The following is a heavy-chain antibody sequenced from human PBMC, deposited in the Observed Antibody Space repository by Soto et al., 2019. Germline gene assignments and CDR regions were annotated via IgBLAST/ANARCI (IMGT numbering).Heavy chain of an antibody. CDR3: AKGSYRPHDY. CDR1: GFPFSTYA. Sequence: PGGSLSLSCAASGFPFSTYAMSWVRQAPGKGLEWVSAISGSGDTTYYANSVKGRFTISRDNSKNTLYLQMNSLRAEDTAVYYCAKGSYRPHDYWGQGTLVTVSS. V-gene: IGHV3-23*01. J-gene: IGHJ4*02. D-gene: IGHD1-26*01. CDR2: ISGSGDTT.